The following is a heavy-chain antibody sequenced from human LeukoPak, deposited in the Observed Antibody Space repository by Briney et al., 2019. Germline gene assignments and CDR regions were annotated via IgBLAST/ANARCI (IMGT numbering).Heavy chain of an antibody. D-gene: IGHD2-15*01. V-gene: IGHV3-23*01. CDR1: GFTFSSYG. J-gene: IGHJ4*02. CDR3: AKGATGLRIVGDD. CDR2: ITGSGYDA. Sequence: GGSLRLSCAASGFTFSSYGMHWVRQAPGKGLEWVSTITGSGYDAYYADSVKGRFSISRDNSKNMLYLQMDSLRAEDTAVYYCAKGATGLRIVGDDWGQGTLVTVSS.